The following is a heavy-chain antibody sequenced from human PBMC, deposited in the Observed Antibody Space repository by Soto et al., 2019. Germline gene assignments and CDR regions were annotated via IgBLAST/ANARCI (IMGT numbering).Heavy chain of an antibody. D-gene: IGHD6-6*01. J-gene: IGHJ4*02. CDR1: GYTFTSYY. CDR2: INPSGGST. V-gene: IGHV1-46*03. CDR3: ARDRDQYSNSWPDY. Sequence: GASLKVSCKASGYTFTSYYMHWVRQALGQGLEWMGIINPSGGSTRYAQKFQGRVTMARDTSTGTVYMELTSLRAEVTSVYYCARDRDQYSNSWPDYWGQGTLVTVSS.